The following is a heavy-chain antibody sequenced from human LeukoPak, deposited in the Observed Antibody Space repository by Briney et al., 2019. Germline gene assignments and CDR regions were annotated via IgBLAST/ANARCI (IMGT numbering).Heavy chain of an antibody. CDR2: IRSKLYGGAT. J-gene: IGHJ3*02. CDR3: TRFTIFGVVDVFDI. D-gene: IGHD3-3*01. Sequence: GGSLRLSCTAYGFTFGDYAMSWVRQAPGKGLEWVGFIRSKLYGGATEYAASVKGRFTISRDDSKSIAYLQMNSLKTEDTAVYYCTRFTIFGVVDVFDIWGQGTMVTVSS. CDR1: GFTFGDYA. V-gene: IGHV3-49*04.